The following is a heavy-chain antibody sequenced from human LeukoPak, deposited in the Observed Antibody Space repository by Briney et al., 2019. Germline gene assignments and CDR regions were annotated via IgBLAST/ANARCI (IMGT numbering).Heavy chain of an antibody. Sequence: SETLSLICSVSGYSISSGYYWTWIRQPPGKGLEWIGNIYYSGSTYYNPSLKSRLTISVDTSKNQFSLKLSSVTAADTAVYFCARRGEAAAKGGRYFDQWGQGTLVTVSS. V-gene: IGHV4-38-2*02. CDR3: ARRGEAAAKGGRYFDQ. D-gene: IGHD6-13*01. CDR1: GYSISSGYY. J-gene: IGHJ4*02. CDR2: IYYSGST.